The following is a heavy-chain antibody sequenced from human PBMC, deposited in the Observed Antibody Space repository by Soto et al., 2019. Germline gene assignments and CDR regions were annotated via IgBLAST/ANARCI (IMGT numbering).Heavy chain of an antibody. CDR2: IYYSGST. J-gene: IGHJ5*02. Sequence: SETLSLTCTVSGGSISSYYWSWIRQPPGKGLEWIGFIYYSGSTKYNPSLKSRVTISIDTSKNQFSLKLSSMTAADTAVYYCARRVASNWFDPWGQGTLVTVSS. CDR3: ARRVASNWFDP. D-gene: IGHD2-15*01. CDR1: GGSISSYY. V-gene: IGHV4-59*01.